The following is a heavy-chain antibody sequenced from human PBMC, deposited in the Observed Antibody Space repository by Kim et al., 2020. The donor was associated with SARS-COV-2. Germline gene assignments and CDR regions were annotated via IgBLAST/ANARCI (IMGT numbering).Heavy chain of an antibody. CDR1: GGSFSGYY. J-gene: IGHJ6*02. CDR3: ARARSTAMVTGYYGSGSYYNHDYYYYGMDV. V-gene: IGHV4-34*01. D-gene: IGHD3-10*01. CDR2: INHSGST. Sequence: SETLSLTCAVYGGSFSGYYWSWIRQPPEKGLEWIGEINHSGSTNYNPSLKSRVTISVDTSKNQFSLKLSSVTAADTAVYYCARARSTAMVTGYYGSGSYYNHDYYYYGMDVWGQGTTVTVSS.